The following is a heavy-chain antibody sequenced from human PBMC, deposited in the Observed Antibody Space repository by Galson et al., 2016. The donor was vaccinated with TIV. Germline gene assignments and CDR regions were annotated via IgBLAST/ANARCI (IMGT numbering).Heavy chain of an antibody. CDR3: AKVGISGYYPPSPTFFDF. Sequence: SLRLSCAGSGFTFNTYAMHWVRQAPGKGLEWVAVISNAGSNKYYADSVNGRFTISRDNSKNTLSLQMNSLTTEDTAVYYCAKVGISGYYPPSPTFFDFWGQGTLVTVSS. D-gene: IGHD3-22*01. V-gene: IGHV3-30*18. CDR1: GFTFNTYA. CDR2: ISNAGSNK. J-gene: IGHJ4*02.